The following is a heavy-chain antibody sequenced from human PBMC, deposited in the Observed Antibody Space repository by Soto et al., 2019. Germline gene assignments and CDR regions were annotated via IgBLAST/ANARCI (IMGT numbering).Heavy chain of an antibody. V-gene: IGHV1-69*04. J-gene: IGHJ4*02. CDR2: IIPILGIA. CDR1: GGTFSSYT. D-gene: IGHD6-19*01. CDR3: AREEVAGLGAYYFDY. Sequence: GASVKVSCKASGGTFSSYTISWVRQAPGQGLEWMGRIIPILGIANYAQKFQGRVTITADKSTSTAYMELSSLRSEDTAVYYCAREEVAGLGAYYFDYWGQGTLVTSPQ.